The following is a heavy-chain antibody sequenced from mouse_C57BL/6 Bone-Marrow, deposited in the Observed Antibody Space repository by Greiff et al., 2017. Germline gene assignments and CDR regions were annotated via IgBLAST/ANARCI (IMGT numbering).Heavy chain of an antibody. V-gene: IGHV2-2*01. J-gene: IGHJ4*01. D-gene: IGHD2-4*01. CDR1: GFSLTSYG. CDR3: ARRGIYDYYYAMDY. Sequence: QVQLKQSGPGLVQPSQSLSITCTVSGFSLTSYGVHWVRQSPGKGLEWLGVIWSGGSPDYNAAFISRLSISKDNSKSQVFFKMNSLQADDTAIYYCARRGIYDYYYAMDYWGQGTSVTVSS. CDR2: IWSGGSP.